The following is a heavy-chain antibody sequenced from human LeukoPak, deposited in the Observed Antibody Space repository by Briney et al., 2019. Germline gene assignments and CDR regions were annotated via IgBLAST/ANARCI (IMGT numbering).Heavy chain of an antibody. V-gene: IGHV4-59*01. CDR1: GGSISSYY. D-gene: IGHD4-11*01. Sequence: SETLSLTCTVSGGSISSYYWSWIRQPPGKGLEWIGYIYYSGSTNYNPSLKSRVTISVDTSKNQFSLKLSSVTAADTAVYYCARGPTTVPATYYFDYWGQGSLVTVSS. CDR2: IYYSGST. J-gene: IGHJ4*02. CDR3: ARGPTTVPATYYFDY.